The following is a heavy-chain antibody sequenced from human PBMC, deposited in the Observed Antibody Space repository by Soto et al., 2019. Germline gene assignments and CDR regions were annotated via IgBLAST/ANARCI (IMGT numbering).Heavy chain of an antibody. CDR3: AKERYSTAPFGAMDV. CDR1: GFTFSRYA. Sequence: GGALRLSSAASGFTFSRYAMTWVRQSPGKGLEWVSALSGTGDNTYYADSVKGGFTISRSNSKNSPYLQMNSLRAEETAVYYCAKERYSTAPFGAMDVWGQGTTVTVSS. CDR2: LSGTGDNT. J-gene: IGHJ6*02. D-gene: IGHD3-16*01. V-gene: IGHV3-23*01.